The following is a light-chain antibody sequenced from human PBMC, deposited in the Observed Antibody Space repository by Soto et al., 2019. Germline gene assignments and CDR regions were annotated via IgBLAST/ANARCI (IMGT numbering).Light chain of an antibody. CDR1: QSISIW. CDR3: QHWNDYSWK. Sequence: DIHMTQAPSTLSASVGDRVTITCRASQSISIWLAWYQQKPGKAPNLLIYKKSSLETGVQSRFSGSGSGTEFTLTIRSLQPDDFATYYCQHWNDYSWKFGQGTKVEVK. J-gene: IGKJ1*01. V-gene: IGKV1-5*03. CDR2: KKS.